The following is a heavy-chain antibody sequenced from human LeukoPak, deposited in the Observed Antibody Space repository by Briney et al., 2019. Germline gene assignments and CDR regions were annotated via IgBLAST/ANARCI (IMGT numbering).Heavy chain of an antibody. CDR3: ARGRGWQWLGPFDY. CDR2: INHSGST. J-gene: IGHJ4*02. V-gene: IGHV4-34*01. D-gene: IGHD6-19*01. CDR1: GGSFSGYY. Sequence: SETLSLTCAVYGGSFSGYYWSWIRQPPGKGLEWIGEINHSGSTNYNPSLKSRVTISVDTSKNQFSLKLSSVTAADTAVYYCARGRGWQWLGPFDYWGQGTLVTVSS.